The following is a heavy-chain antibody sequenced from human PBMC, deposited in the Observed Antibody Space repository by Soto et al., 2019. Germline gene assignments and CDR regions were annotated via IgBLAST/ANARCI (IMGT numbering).Heavy chain of an antibody. D-gene: IGHD5-18*01. CDR3: ARAVRGTAILYYFDY. V-gene: IGHV1-2*02. CDR1: GYTVTGYY. Sequence: ASVKVSCKASGYTVTGYYMHWVRQAPGQGLEWMGWINPNSGGTDYPQKFQGRVTMTRDTSISTAYMELRSLRSDDTAVYYCARAVRGTAILYYFDYWGQGTLVTVSS. CDR2: INPNSGGT. J-gene: IGHJ4*02.